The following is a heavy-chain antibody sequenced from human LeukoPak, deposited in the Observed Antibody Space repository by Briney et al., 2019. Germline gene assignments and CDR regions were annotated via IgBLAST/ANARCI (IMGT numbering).Heavy chain of an antibody. CDR1: GFTFSSSY. V-gene: IGHV3-7*01. J-gene: IGHJ6*04. D-gene: IGHD3-10*02. CDR3: AELGITMIGGV. CDR2: IKQDGSEK. Sequence: GGSLRLSCAVSGFTFSSSYMNWVRQAPGKGLEWVANIKQDGSEKYYVDSVKGRFTISRDNAQNSLYPQMNSLRAEDTAVYYCAELGITMIGGVWGKGTTVTISS.